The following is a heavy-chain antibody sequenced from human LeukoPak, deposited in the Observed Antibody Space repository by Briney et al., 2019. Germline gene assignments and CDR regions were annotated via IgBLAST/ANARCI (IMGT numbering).Heavy chain of an antibody. J-gene: IGHJ6*03. D-gene: IGHD6-13*01. Sequence: SETLSLTCAVYGGSFSGYYWSWIRQPPGKGLEWIGEINHSGSTNYNPSLKSRVTISVDTSKNQFSLKLSSVTAADTAVYYCARGRGAAAGPRYMDVWGEWTTVTVSS. CDR3: ARGRGAAAGPRYMDV. V-gene: IGHV4-34*01. CDR1: GGSFSGYY. CDR2: INHSGST.